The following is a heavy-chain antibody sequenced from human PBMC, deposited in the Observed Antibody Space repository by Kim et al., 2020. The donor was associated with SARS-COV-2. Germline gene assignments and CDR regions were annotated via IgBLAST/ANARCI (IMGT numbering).Heavy chain of an antibody. Sequence: SETLYLTCTVSGISLNNFYWSWIRQPPGKGLEWIGHIHYRGNTYYSPSLKSRVIISTDTSKNQVSLKLTSVTAADTAVYFCARTSSVLTWPFFDYWGQG. CDR1: GISLNNFY. CDR2: IHYRGNT. CDR3: ARTSSVLTWPFFDY. V-gene: IGHV4-59*13. J-gene: IGHJ4*02.